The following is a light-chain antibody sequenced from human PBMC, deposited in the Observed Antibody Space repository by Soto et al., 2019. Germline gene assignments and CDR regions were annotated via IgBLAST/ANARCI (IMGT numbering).Light chain of an antibody. J-gene: IGLJ1*01. CDR2: DGS. CDR1: NLGSKS. V-gene: IGLV3-21*02. CDR3: QVWDGTSEHYV. Sequence: SYELTQAPSVSVAPGQTARISCGGNNLGSKSVHWYRQKPGQAPVLVVYDGSDRPSGIPERFSGSNSGNTATLAICRVEAGDEADYYCQVWDGTSEHYVFGTGTKVTVL.